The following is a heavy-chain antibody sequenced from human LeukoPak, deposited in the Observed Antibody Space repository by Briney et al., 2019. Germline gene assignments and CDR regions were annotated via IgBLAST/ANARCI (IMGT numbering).Heavy chain of an antibody. CDR3: AKDIRYGSGNIDY. V-gene: IGHV3-43*02. CDR1: GFTFDDYA. CDR2: ISGDGGIT. J-gene: IGHJ4*02. D-gene: IGHD3-10*01. Sequence: GGSLRLSCAASGFTFDDYAMHSVRQAPGKGLEWVSLISGDGGITYYADSVKGRFTISRDNSKNSLYLQMNSLRTEDTALYYCAKDIRYGSGNIDYWGQGTLVTVSS.